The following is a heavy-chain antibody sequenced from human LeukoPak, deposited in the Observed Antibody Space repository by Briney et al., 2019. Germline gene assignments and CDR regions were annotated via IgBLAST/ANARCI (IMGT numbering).Heavy chain of an antibody. V-gene: IGHV3-33*01. D-gene: IGHD6-19*01. CDR1: GFTFSTYG. CDR2: LCYDGRIK. Sequence: GGSLRLSCAASGFTFSTYGMHWVRQAPGKGLEWVALLCYDGRIKDYADSVRGRFSLSRDNAKKSRYLQMSSLREEDTAVYYCARGLERTSSGWYFDYWGQGTLVAVPS. CDR3: ARGLERTSSGWYFDY. J-gene: IGHJ4*02.